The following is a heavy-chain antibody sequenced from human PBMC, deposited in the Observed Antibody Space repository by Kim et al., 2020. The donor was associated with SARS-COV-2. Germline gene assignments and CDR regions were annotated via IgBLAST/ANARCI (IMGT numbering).Heavy chain of an antibody. J-gene: IGHJ4*01. CDR2: IFYSGST. Sequence: SETLSLTCTDSGGSISGSTSYWGWIRQPPGKGLEWIGSIFYSGSTYYNPSLRSRVTISVHTSTTQFSLKLNSVTAADTAVYYCARHVIAEHFDYWGHGTLVTVSS. CDR1: GGSISGSTSY. CDR3: ARHVIAEHFDY. V-gene: IGHV4-39*01. D-gene: IGHD6-13*01.